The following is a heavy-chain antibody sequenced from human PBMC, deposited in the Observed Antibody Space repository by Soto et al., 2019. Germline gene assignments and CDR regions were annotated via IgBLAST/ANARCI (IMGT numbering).Heavy chain of an antibody. CDR3: ARAGAATLSDF. J-gene: IGHJ4*02. V-gene: IGHV4-59*07. Sequence: SDTLSLTCTVSGGSISNYYWSWIRQPPGKGLEWTGYIYYSGSANYNPSLKSRVTISVDTSKNQFSLKLSSVTAADTAVYYCARAGAATLSDFWGQGTLVTVSS. CDR1: GGSISNYY. CDR2: IYYSGSA. D-gene: IGHD2-15*01.